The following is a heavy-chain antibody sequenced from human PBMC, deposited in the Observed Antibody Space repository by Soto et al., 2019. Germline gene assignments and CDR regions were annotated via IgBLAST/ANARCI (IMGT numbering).Heavy chain of an antibody. V-gene: IGHV3-23*01. CDR2: IHGSGGIT. Sequence: QLLQSGGGLVQPGGSLTLSCAASGFTFGTTDMSWVRQAPGEGLEWVSTIHGSGGITYYADSVKGRFTISRDNSRNTVYLQMNSLRGDDTALYYCVKNSGWFNTWGQGALVTVSS. D-gene: IGHD3-10*01. J-gene: IGHJ5*02. CDR1: GFTFGTTD. CDR3: VKNSGWFNT.